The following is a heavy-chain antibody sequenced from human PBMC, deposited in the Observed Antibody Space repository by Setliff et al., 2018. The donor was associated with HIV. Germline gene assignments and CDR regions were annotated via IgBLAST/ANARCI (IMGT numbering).Heavy chain of an antibody. CDR2: IYQSGNT. Sequence: TSETLSLTCAVSGDSISSDSYYWGWIRQPPGKGLEWIASIYQSGNTYYKPSLRSRVNISVDTSKNQLSLKLTSVTATDTAVYYCARGGRGGLRFMADAFDIWGQGTVVTVS. D-gene: IGHD3-3*01. CDR3: ARGGRGGLRFMADAFDI. CDR1: GDSISSDSYY. J-gene: IGHJ3*02. V-gene: IGHV4-39*02.